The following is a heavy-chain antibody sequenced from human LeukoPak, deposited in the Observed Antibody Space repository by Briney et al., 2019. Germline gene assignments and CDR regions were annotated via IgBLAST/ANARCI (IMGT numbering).Heavy chain of an antibody. D-gene: IGHD5-12*01. CDR2: ISWNSGSI. J-gene: IGHJ6*02. V-gene: IGHV3-9*01. Sequence: TGGSLRLSCAASGFTFDDYAMHWVRQAPGKGLEWVSGISWNSGSIGYADSVKGRFTISRDNAKNSLYLQMNSLRAEDTAVYYCARDPQYIRYSGQRLTGMDVWGQGTTVTVSS. CDR3: ARDPQYIRYSGQRLTGMDV. CDR1: GFTFDDYA.